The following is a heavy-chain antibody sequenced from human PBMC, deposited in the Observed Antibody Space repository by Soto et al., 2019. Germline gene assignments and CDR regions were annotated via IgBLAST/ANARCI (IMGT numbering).Heavy chain of an antibody. CDR2: INHSGYT. Sequence: PSETLCLTCAVDGGSFSGYCWSWIRQSPGKGLEWIGEINHSGYTNYNPALKSRVTISLDTSKNQFYLKLNSVTAADTAVYYCVRGPRRCDFCSGIDIWGQGTMVTVSS. V-gene: IGHV4-34*01. CDR3: VRGPRRCDFCSGIDI. CDR1: GGSFSGYC. J-gene: IGHJ3*02. D-gene: IGHD3-3*01.